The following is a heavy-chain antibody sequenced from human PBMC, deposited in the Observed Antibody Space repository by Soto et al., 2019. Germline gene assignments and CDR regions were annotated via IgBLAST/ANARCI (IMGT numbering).Heavy chain of an antibody. CDR2: IYYSGST. D-gene: IGHD6-13*01. CDR3: ARLFLEAAGSDYYYYYGMDV. J-gene: IGHJ6*02. Sequence: ETLSLTCTVSGGSISSSSYYWGWIRQPPGKGLEWIGSIYYSGSTYYNPSLKSRVTISVDTSKNQFSLKLSSVTAAGTAVYYCARLFLEAAGSDYYYYYGMDVWGQGTTV. V-gene: IGHV4-39*01. CDR1: GGSISSSSYY.